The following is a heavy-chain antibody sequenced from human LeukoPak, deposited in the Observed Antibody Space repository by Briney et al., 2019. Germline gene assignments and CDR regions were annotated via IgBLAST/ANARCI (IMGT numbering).Heavy chain of an antibody. CDR1: GGSISSYY. CDR2: ISYSGST. D-gene: IGHD3-10*01. CDR3: ATMVQGVYTYFGS. Sequence: NPSETLSLTCTVSGGSISSYYWSWIRQPPGKGLEWIGYISYSGSTNYNPSLKSRVTISLDTSKNQFSLKLSSVTAADTAVYYCATMVQGVYTYFGSWGQGNLVAVSS. J-gene: IGHJ4*02. V-gene: IGHV4-59*01.